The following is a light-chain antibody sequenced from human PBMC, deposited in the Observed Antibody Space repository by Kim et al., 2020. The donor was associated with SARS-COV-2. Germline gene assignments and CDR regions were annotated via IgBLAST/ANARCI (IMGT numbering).Light chain of an antibody. J-gene: IGKJ2*01. CDR1: QGIVNY. CDR3: QRYNSVPPKYT. Sequence: SVGYRVTITCRASQGIVNYLAWYQQKPGKVPKLLIYAASTLQSGVPSRFSGSGSGTDFTLTISGLQPEDVASYYCQRYNSVPPKYTFGQGTKLEI. V-gene: IGKV1-27*01. CDR2: AAS.